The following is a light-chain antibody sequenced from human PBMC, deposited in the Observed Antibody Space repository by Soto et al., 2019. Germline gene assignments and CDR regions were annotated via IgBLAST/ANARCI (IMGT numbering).Light chain of an antibody. Sequence: EIVVTQSPATLSVSPGERATLSCRASQSVSSDLAWYHQKPGQAPRLLIYGASTRATGIPARFSGSGSGTEFTLTISSLQSEDFVVYYCLRYNNWPPTFGQGTKVDIK. CDR2: GAS. V-gene: IGKV3-15*01. CDR3: LRYNNWPPT. J-gene: IGKJ1*01. CDR1: QSVSSD.